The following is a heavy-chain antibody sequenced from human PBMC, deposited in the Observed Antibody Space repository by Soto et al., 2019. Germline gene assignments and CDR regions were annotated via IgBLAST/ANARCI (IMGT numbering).Heavy chain of an antibody. Sequence: GASVKVSGKGSGYTCTSYAMHWVRQAPGQRLEWMGWINAGNGNTKYSQKFQGRVTITRDTSASTAYMELSSLRSEDTAVYYCARSHIVLMVYADYWGQGTLVTVSS. J-gene: IGHJ4*02. CDR2: INAGNGNT. V-gene: IGHV1-3*01. CDR3: ARSHIVLMVYADY. D-gene: IGHD2-8*01. CDR1: GYTCTSYA.